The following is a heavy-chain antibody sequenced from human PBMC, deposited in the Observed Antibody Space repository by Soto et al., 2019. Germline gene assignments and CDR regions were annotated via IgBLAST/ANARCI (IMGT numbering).Heavy chain of an antibody. CDR1: GYKFTSSW. J-gene: IGHJ5*02. CDR3: ARKDKSGYFNWFDP. D-gene: IGHD3-22*01. V-gene: IGHV5-51*01. CDR2: IFPSDSDT. Sequence: GESLKIACRTSGYKFTSSWIAWVRQMPGKGLEWMGIIFPSDSDTRYSPSFQGQVTISADRSTSTVFLQWASLKASDTAVYFCARKDKSGYFNWFDPWGQGTLVTVSS.